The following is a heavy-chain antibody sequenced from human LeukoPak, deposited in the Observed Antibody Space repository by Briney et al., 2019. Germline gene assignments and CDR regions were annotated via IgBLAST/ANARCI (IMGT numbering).Heavy chain of an antibody. J-gene: IGHJ4*02. D-gene: IGHD3-22*01. CDR2: ISSNGGST. V-gene: IGHV3-64*01. CDR3: ARSLGYYDY. Sequence: PGGSLRLSCATSGFTFSSYAMAWVRQAPGKGLEYVSSISSNGGSTYYENSVKGRFTISRDNSKNTLYLQMDTLTPEDMGVYYCARSLGYYDYWGQGTLVTVSS. CDR1: GFTFSSYA.